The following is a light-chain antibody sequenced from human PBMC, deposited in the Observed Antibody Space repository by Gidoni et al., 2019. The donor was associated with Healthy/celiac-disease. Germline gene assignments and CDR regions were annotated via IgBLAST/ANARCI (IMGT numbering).Light chain of an antibody. Sequence: QSALTQPASVSGSPGPSITISCTGTSSDVGGYNYVSWYQQHPGKAPKLMIYDVSNRPPGVSNRFSGSTSGNTASLTISGLQAEDEADYYCSSYTSSSTQVFGGGTKLTVL. CDR3: SSYTSSSTQV. J-gene: IGLJ2*01. CDR2: DVS. V-gene: IGLV2-14*03. CDR1: SSDVGGYNY.